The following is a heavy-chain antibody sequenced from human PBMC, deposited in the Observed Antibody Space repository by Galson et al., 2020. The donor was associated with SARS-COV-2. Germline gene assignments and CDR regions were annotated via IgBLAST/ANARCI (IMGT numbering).Heavy chain of an antibody. V-gene: IGHV4-59*08. J-gene: IGHJ4*02. CDR1: GGSISSYY. D-gene: IGHD3-3*01. CDR2: IYYSGST. Sequence: SETLSLTCTVSGGSISSYYWSWIRQPPGKGLEWIGYIYYSGSTNYNPSLKSRVTISVDTSKNQFSLKLSSVTAADTAVYYCARLVGGGYDFWSGYYSDYDDYWGQGTLVTVSS. CDR3: ARLVGGGYDFWSGYYSDYDDY.